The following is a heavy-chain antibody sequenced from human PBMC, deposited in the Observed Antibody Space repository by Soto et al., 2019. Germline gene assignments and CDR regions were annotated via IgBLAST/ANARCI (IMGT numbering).Heavy chain of an antibody. CDR1: GGSISRDY. J-gene: IGHJ4*02. CDR2: IYYSGST. D-gene: IGHD4-17*01. CDR3: ARGLSWGYDGADYGDPLNINFDY. Sequence: SETLSLSCTVSGGSISRDYWSVSRQPPGKGLEWFGYIYYSGSTNYNPSLKSRVTISVDTSKNQFSLKLSSVTAADTAVYYCARGLSWGYDGADYGDPLNINFDYWGQGTLVTVS. V-gene: IGHV4-59*08.